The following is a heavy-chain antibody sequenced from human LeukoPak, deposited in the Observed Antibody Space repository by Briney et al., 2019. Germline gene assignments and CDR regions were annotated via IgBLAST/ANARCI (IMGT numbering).Heavy chain of an antibody. CDR2: ISSSSSYI. J-gene: IGHJ4*02. V-gene: IGHV3-21*01. CDR1: GFTFSSYR. D-gene: IGHD1-20*01. CDR3: ASDITGTTDYFDY. Sequence: GGSLRLSCAASGFTFSSYRMNWVRQAPGKGLEWVSSISSSSSYIYYADSVKGRFTISRDNAKNSLYLQMNSLRAEDTAVYYCASDITGTTDYFDYWGQGTLVTVSS.